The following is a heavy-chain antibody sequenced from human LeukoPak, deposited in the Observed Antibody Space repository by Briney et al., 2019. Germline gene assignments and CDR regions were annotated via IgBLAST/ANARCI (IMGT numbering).Heavy chain of an antibody. CDR3: ATGGSGSYLPYYMDV. CDR2: FDPEDGET. D-gene: IGHD1-26*01. CDR1: GYTLTELS. J-gene: IGHJ6*03. V-gene: IGHV1-24*01. Sequence: ASVKVSCKXSGYTLTELSMHWVRQAPGKGLEWMGGFDPEDGETIYAQKFQGRVTMTEDTSTDTAYMELSSLRSEDTAVYYCATGGSGSYLPYYMDVWGKGTTVTVSS.